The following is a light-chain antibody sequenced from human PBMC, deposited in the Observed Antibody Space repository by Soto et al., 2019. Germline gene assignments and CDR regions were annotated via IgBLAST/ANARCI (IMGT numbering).Light chain of an antibody. CDR1: QSVISNY. Sequence: ELVLTQSPGTLSLSPGERATLSCRASQSVISNYFAWYQKKPGQAPRLLIYGISTRATGVPDRFSGSGSGTDFNLTISRLETEDFAVYYCEQYGSSPRTFGQGTKVDIK. V-gene: IGKV3-20*01. J-gene: IGKJ1*01. CDR2: GIS. CDR3: EQYGSSPRT.